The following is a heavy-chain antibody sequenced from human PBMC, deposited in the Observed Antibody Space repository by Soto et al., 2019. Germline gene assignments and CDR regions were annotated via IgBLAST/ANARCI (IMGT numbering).Heavy chain of an antibody. Sequence: PSETLSLTCTVSGGSISRYYWSWIRQPPGKGLEWIGYIYYSGSTNYNPSLKSRVTISVDTSKNQFSLKLSSVTAADTAVYYCASRLTESSPTDSSSWYFDYWGQGTLVTVSS. V-gene: IGHV4-59*01. CDR2: IYYSGST. D-gene: IGHD6-13*01. CDR3: ASRLTESSPTDSSSWYFDY. J-gene: IGHJ4*02. CDR1: GGSISRYY.